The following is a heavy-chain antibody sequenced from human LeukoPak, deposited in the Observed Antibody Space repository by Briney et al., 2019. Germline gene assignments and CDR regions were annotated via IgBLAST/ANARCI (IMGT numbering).Heavy chain of an antibody. V-gene: IGHV3-7*03. Sequence: GGSLRLSCAASGFTFSSYWMSWVRQAPGKGLEWVANIKQDGSEKYYVDSVKGRFTISRDNAKNSLYLQMNSLRAEDTALYYCAKDSGAAAGIFDYWGQGTLVTVSS. D-gene: IGHD6-13*01. CDR2: IKQDGSEK. J-gene: IGHJ4*02. CDR3: AKDSGAAAGIFDY. CDR1: GFTFSSYW.